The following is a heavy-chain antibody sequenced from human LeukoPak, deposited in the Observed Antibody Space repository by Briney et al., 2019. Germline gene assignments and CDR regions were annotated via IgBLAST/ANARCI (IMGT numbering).Heavy chain of an antibody. CDR1: GGSISSSNW. D-gene: IGHD3-16*01. J-gene: IGHJ3*02. V-gene: IGHV4-4*02. CDR2: IKHRGST. CDR3: ARDHPQIRGLYYHDAFDS. Sequence: PSETLSLTCAVSGGSISSSNWWSWVRQPPGGGLEWIGEIKHRGSTKYNPTLKSRVTRSVDKSKNQFSLKLSSVTAADTAVYYCARDHPQIRGLYYHDAFDSWGQGTIVTVSS.